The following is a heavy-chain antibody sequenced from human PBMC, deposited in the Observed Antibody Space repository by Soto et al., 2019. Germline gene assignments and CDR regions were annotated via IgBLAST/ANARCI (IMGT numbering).Heavy chain of an antibody. D-gene: IGHD1-1*01. CDR3: ATWHEREHAYDV. Sequence: DVQLVESGGGLIQPGESLRLSCAAFGLTISGKKYVAWVRQAPGKGLEWVSGLYDVDGSFYADSVRGRLTTSSDSSKTTVYLQMNDLRPDDTAVYYCATWHEREHAYDVWGKGTTVTVSS. CDR1: GLTISGKKY. J-gene: IGHJ3*01. CDR2: LYDVDGS. V-gene: IGHV3-53*01.